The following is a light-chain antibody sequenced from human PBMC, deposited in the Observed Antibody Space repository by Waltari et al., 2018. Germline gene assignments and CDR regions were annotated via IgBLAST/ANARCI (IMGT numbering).Light chain of an antibody. CDR3: CSYAGVITYV. J-gene: IGLJ1*01. V-gene: IGLV2-23*02. Sequence: SALTPPASVSGSPGQSLTNSCPGTRRGVGSSNLVSWYQHHPGKAPKLIIYEVLKRPSGVSTRFSASKSGNTASLTISGLQADDEADYYCCSYAGVITYVFGSGTRVTVL. CDR2: EVL. CDR1: RRGVGSSNL.